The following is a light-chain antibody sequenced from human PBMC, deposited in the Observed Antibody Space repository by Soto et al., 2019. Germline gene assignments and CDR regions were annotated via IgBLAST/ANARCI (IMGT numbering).Light chain of an antibody. V-gene: IGKV3-11*02. CDR3: QQYSSSPRT. Sequence: EIVLTQSTATLSLSLGERATLSCMASQSVSSYLAWYQQKPGQAPRLLIYDASNRATGIPARFSGSGSGRDFVLNISRLEPEDFGMYYCQQYSSSPRTFGQGTKVDIK. J-gene: IGKJ1*01. CDR1: QSVSSY. CDR2: DAS.